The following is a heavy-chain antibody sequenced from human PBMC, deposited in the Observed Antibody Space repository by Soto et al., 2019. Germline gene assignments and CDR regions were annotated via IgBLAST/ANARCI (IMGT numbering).Heavy chain of an antibody. D-gene: IGHD3-9*01. J-gene: IGHJ1*01. Sequence: ASVKVSCKASGYTFTSYAMHWVRQAPGQRLEWMGWINAGNGNTKYSQKFQGRVTITRDTSASTAYMELSSLRSEDTAVYYCARVDEILVEYFQHWGQGTLVTVSS. CDR2: INAGNGNT. V-gene: IGHV1-3*01. CDR1: GYTFTSYA. CDR3: ARVDEILVEYFQH.